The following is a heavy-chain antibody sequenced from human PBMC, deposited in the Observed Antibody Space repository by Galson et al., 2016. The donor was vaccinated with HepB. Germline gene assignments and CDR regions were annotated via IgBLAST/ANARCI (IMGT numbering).Heavy chain of an antibody. Sequence: SVKVSCKASGYTFTAYYIHWVRQAPGQGFEWMGWIKPNNGGTYYAEKFEGRVTMTRDTSITTAYMELNSLESDDTAVYYCARVVDVNNWYDPWAREPWSPSPQ. D-gene: IGHD3-9*01. CDR3: ARVVDVNNWYDP. CDR2: IKPNNGGT. V-gene: IGHV1-2*02. J-gene: IGHJ5*02. CDR1: GYTFTAYY.